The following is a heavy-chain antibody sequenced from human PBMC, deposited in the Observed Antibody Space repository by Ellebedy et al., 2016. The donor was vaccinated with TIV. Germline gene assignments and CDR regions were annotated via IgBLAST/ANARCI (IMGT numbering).Heavy chain of an antibody. CDR3: ARGRNYAPRYYFDY. Sequence: ASVKVSXXASGYSFTSYDINWVRQATGQGLEWMGWMNPNSGNTGYAQKFQGRVTMTRNTSISTAYMELSSLRSEDTAVYYCARGRNYAPRYYFDYWGQGTLVTVSS. V-gene: IGHV1-8*01. J-gene: IGHJ4*02. CDR1: GYSFTSYD. D-gene: IGHD1-14*01. CDR2: MNPNSGNT.